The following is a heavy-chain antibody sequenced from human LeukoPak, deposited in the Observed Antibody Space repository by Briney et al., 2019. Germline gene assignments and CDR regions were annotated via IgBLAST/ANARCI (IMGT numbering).Heavy chain of an antibody. J-gene: IGHJ2*01. Sequence: KPSQTLSLTCTVSGGSISGGGYYWSWIRQHPGKGLEWIGYIYNSGSTYYNPSLKSRVTISVDTSKNQFSLKLSSVTAADTAVYYCARVRGRWLQFFDLWGRGTLVTVSS. CDR2: IYNSGST. V-gene: IGHV4-31*02. CDR1: GGSISGGGYY. CDR3: ARVRGRWLQFFDL. D-gene: IGHD5-24*01.